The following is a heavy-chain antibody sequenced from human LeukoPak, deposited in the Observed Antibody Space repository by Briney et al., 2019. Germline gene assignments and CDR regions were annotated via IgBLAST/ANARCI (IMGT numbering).Heavy chain of an antibody. CDR1: GGTFSSYA. CDR2: IIPIFGTA. Sequence: SVKVSCEASGGTFSSYAISWVRQAPGQGLEWMGGIIPIFGTANYAQKFQGRVTITADESTSTAYMELSSLRSEDTAVYYCARGSSSWYGGLDYWGQGTLVTVSS. J-gene: IGHJ4*02. D-gene: IGHD6-13*01. CDR3: ARGSSSWYGGLDY. V-gene: IGHV1-69*13.